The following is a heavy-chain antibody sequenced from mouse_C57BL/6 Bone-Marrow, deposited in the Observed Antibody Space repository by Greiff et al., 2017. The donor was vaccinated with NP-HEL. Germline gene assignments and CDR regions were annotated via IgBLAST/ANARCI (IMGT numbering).Heavy chain of an antibody. D-gene: IGHD1-1*01. CDR1: GFSLSTSGMG. Sequence: QVTLKVSGPGILQPSQTLSLTCSFSGFSLSTSGMGVGWLRQPSGKGLEWLAHIWWDAAKYYNPALKSRPTISKDTSKNQVILKIANVDTADTATYYGARITTGVATDDWGQGTTLTVSS. J-gene: IGHJ2*01. CDR3: ARITTGVATDD. V-gene: IGHV8-8*01. CDR2: IWWDAAK.